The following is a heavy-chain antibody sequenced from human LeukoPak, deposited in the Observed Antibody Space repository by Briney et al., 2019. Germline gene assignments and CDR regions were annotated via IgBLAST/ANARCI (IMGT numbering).Heavy chain of an antibody. CDR3: ARFIPGGYFDL. D-gene: IGHD7-27*01. CDR1: GFTFSSYS. CDR2: ISSSSSYI. V-gene: IGHV3-21*01. J-gene: IGHJ2*01. Sequence: GGSLRFSCAASGFTFSSYSMNWVRQAPGKGLEWVSSISSSSSYIYYADSVKGRFTISRDNAKNSLYLQMNSLRAEDTAVYYCARFIPGGYFDLWGRGTLVTVSS.